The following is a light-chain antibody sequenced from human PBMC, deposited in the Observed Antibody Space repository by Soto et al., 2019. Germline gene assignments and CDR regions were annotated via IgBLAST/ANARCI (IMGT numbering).Light chain of an antibody. J-gene: IGKJ2*01. CDR2: AAS. CDR1: QSLSNY. V-gene: IGKV1-39*01. Sequence: DIQMTQSPSSLSASIGDRVTITCRAGQSLSNYLNWYQQKPGKAPKLLIYAASSSQSGVPSRFSGSGSGTDFTLTISSLQPEDFATYYCPQSYSPPRTCGKGTKLEIK. CDR3: PQSYSPPRT.